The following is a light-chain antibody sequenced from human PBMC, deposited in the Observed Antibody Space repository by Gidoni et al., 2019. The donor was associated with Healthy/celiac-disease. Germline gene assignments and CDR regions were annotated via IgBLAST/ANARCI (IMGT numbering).Light chain of an antibody. CDR2: DVS. CDR3: SSYTSSSTLGV. V-gene: IGLV2-14*01. CDR1: SRDVGGYNY. J-gene: IGLJ1*01. Sequence: SALTQPASVSGSPGQSITISCTGTSRDVGGYNYVSWYQQHPGKAPKLMIYDVSNRPSGVSNRFSGSISGLQAEDEADYYCSSYTSSSTLGVFGTGTKVTVL.